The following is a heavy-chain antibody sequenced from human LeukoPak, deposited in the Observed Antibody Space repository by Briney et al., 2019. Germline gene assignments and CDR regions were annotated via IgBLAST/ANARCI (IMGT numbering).Heavy chain of an antibody. CDR3: ARHPTALVSYGFDP. V-gene: IGHV4-59*08. CDR2: IYYSGSN. CDR1: GGSFSNYY. D-gene: IGHD5-18*01. Sequence: PSETLSLTCIVSGGSFSNYYWSWIRQPPGKGLEWIGYIYYSGSNNYNPSLKRRVTISVDTPKNRLPRKLTSGTAGNPAVFCCARHPTALVSYGFDPWGQGTPVTVS. J-gene: IGHJ5*02.